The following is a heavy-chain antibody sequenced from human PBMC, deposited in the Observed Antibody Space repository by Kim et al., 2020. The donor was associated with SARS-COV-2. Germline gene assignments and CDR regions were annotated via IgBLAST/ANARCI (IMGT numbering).Heavy chain of an antibody. Sequence: GGSLRLSCAASGFTFSSYGMHWVRQAPGKGLEWVAVISYDGSNKYYADSLKGRFTISRDNSKNTLYLQMNSLRAEDTAVYYCAKESGSGSYYAWTYYYDGMDVWGQGTTVTVSS. CDR3: AKESGSGSYYAWTYYYDGMDV. CDR2: ISYDGSNK. J-gene: IGHJ6*02. D-gene: IGHD3-10*01. CDR1: GFTFSSYG. V-gene: IGHV3-30*18.